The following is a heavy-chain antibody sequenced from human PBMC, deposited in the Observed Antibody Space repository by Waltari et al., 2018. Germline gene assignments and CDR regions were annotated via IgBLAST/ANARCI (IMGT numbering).Heavy chain of an antibody. J-gene: IGHJ3*02. D-gene: IGHD3-10*01. V-gene: IGHV3-21*01. CDR2: ISSSSSYI. CDR3: ARDLPGMDAFDI. Sequence: EVQLVESGGGLVKPGGSLRLSCAASGFTFSSYSMNWVRQAPGRGLEWVSSISSSSSYIYYADSVKGRFTISRENAKNSLYLQMNSLRAEDTAVYYCARDLPGMDAFDIWGQGTMVTVSS. CDR1: GFTFSSYS.